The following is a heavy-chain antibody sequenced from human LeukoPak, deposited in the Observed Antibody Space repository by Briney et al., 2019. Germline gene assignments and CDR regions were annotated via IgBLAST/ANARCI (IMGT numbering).Heavy chain of an antibody. CDR1: GYTLTELS. V-gene: IGHV1-24*01. CDR3: ATEADGSLTV. CDR2: FDPEHGET. D-gene: IGHD3-10*01. Sequence: GASVKVSCKVSGYTLTELSMHWVRQVPGKGLEWMGGFDPEHGETIYAQKFQGRATMTEDTSTDTAYMELSTLKSEDTAVYYCATEADGSLTVWGKGTMVTVSS. J-gene: IGHJ6*04.